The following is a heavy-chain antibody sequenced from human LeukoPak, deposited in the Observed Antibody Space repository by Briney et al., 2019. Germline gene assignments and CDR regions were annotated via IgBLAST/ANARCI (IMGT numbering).Heavy chain of an antibody. CDR2: INPSGGST. J-gene: IGHJ4*02. D-gene: IGHD6-13*01. Sequence: VASVKVSCKASGYTFTSYYMHWVRQAPGQGLEWMGIINPSGGSTSYAQKFQGRVTMTRDTSTSTVYMELSSLRSEDTAVYYCARDVNPTRYSSSWLFDYWGQGTLVTVSS. CDR1: GYTFTSYY. V-gene: IGHV1-46*01. CDR3: ARDVNPTRYSSSWLFDY.